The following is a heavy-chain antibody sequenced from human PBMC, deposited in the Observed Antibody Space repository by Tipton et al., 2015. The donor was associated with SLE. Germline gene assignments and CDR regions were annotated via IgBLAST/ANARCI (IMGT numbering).Heavy chain of an antibody. Sequence: LSLTCAASGFTFSSYGMHWVRQAPGKGLEWVAVIWYDGSNNNYADSVKGRITISRDNSKNTLYVQMHSLRAEDTAVYYCARDLPTTVATPLDYWGQGTLVTVSS. CDR3: ARDLPTTVATPLDY. V-gene: IGHV3-30*19. J-gene: IGHJ4*02. CDR2: IWYDGSNN. CDR1: GFTFSSYG. D-gene: IGHD4-23*01.